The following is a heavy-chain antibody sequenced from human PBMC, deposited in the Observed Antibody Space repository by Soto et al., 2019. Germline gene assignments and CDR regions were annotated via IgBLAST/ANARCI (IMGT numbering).Heavy chain of an antibody. CDR1: GFNLRSYA. V-gene: IGHV3-23*01. J-gene: IGHJ4*02. Sequence: EVQLLESGGGLVQPGGSLRLSCAASGFNLRSYAMSWVRQAPGKGLEWVSAISGSGGSTYYADSVKVRFTISRDNSKNTLYLQMNSLRAEDTAVYYCVKGGSSGWYGDYWGQGTLVTVSS. CDR3: VKGGSSGWYGDY. CDR2: ISGSGGST. D-gene: IGHD6-19*01.